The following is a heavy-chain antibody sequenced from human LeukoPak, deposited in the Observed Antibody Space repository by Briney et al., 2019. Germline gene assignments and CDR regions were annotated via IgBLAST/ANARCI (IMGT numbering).Heavy chain of an antibody. CDR3: ARHKDWWLRYFDY. V-gene: IGHV4-39*01. D-gene: IGHD5-12*01. CDR1: GGSISGSSYY. CDR2: IYYSGST. J-gene: IGHJ4*02. Sequence: SETLSLTCTVSGGSISGSSYYWGWIRQLPGKGLEWIGSIYYSGSTYYNPSLKSRVTISVDTSKNQFSLKLSSVTAADTAVYYCARHKDWWLRYFDYWGQGTLVTVSS.